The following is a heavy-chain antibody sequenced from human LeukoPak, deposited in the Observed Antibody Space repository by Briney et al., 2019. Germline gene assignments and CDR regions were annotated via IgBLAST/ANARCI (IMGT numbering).Heavy chain of an antibody. V-gene: IGHV1-2*02. CDR3: ARGGEWLPLYYYYYMDV. CDR2: INPNSGGT. D-gene: IGHD3-3*01. Sequence: GASVKVSCKASGYTFTGYYMHWVRQAPGQGLEWMGWINPNSGGTNYAQKLQGRVTMTTDTSTSTAYMELRSLRSDDTAVYYCARGGEWLPLYYYYYMDVWGKGTTVTVSS. J-gene: IGHJ6*03. CDR1: GYTFTGYY.